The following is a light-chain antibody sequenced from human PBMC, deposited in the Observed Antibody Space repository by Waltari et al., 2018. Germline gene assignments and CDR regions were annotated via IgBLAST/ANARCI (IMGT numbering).Light chain of an antibody. CDR1: QSVHTY. CDR3: HQSHSAPWT. J-gene: IGKJ1*01. Sequence: DIQMTQSPSSLSASVGDSVTISCRASQSVHTYLNWYQQKPGKAPTSLIYGASSLQSGVPSRFSGSGSGTDFTLTISGLQPEDFAVYFCHQSHSAPWTFGQGTKVEMK. V-gene: IGKV1-39*01. CDR2: GAS.